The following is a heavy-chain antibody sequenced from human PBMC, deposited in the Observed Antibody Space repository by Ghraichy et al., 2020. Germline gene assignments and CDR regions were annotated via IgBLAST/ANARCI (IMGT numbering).Heavy chain of an antibody. J-gene: IGHJ5*02. CDR1: DDSFSSTDFY. CDR3: ARHNWNAKGDWIDL. CDR2: IDYGGAT. V-gene: IGHV4-39*01. D-gene: IGHD1-20*01. Sequence: SETLSLTCSVSDDSFSSTDFYWDFIRLAPGKGLEWIGKIDYGGATSYNPSLGSRVTISIQTSKRQFSLRLNSVTAADTGVYYCARHNWNAKGDWIDLWGQGTLVTVSA.